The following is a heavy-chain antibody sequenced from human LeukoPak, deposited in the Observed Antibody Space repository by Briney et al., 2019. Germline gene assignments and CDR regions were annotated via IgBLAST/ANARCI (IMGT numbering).Heavy chain of an antibody. V-gene: IGHV4-59*08. J-gene: IGHJ4*02. CDR3: GGHFGGASGSYYTDY. Sequence: PSETLSLTCTVSGDSVSGYYWNWIRQPPGKGLEWIGYIFSSGSTDYNPSLKSRVTISVDTSRNLSSLSLTSVTAADTAVYYCGGHFGGASGSYYTDYWGQGTLVTVSS. CDR1: GDSVSGYY. CDR2: IFSSGST. D-gene: IGHD3-10*01.